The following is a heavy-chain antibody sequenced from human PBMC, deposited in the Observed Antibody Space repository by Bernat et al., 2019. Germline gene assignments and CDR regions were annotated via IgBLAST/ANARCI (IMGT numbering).Heavy chain of an antibody. V-gene: IGHV4-39*01. CDR2: IYYSGST. CDR3: ARHRAGVRYYFDY. Sequence: QLQLQESGPGLVKPSETLSLTCTVSGGSISSSSYYWGWIRQPPGKGLEWIGSIYYSGSTYYNPSLKSRVTISVDTSKNQFTLKLISVTAADTAVYYCARHRAGVRYYFDYWGQGTLVTVSS. J-gene: IGHJ4*02. CDR1: GGSISSSSYY. D-gene: IGHD2-21*01.